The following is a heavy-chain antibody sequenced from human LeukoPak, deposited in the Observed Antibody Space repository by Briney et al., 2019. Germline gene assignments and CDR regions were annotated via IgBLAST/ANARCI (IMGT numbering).Heavy chain of an antibody. D-gene: IGHD1-26*01. CDR3: AKEGRGMGAATIDY. CDR2: ISLDGSSK. Sequence: GRSLRLSCAASGFSFSNYGMHWVRQAPGKGLEWVALISLDGSSKYYAGSVKGRFTISRDNSNNTLYLQMTSLRAEDTAVYYCAKEGRGMGAATIDYWGQGTLVTVSS. V-gene: IGHV3-30*18. J-gene: IGHJ4*02. CDR1: GFSFSNYG.